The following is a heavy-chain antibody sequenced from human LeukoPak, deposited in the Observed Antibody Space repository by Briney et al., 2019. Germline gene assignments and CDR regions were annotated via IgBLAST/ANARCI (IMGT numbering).Heavy chain of an antibody. CDR1: GFTFSSYA. CDR2: ISYDGSNK. Sequence: GGSLRLSCAASGFTFSSYAMHWVRQAPGKGLEWVAVISYDGSNKYYADSVKGRFTISRDNSKNTLYLQINSLSAEDTAVYYCAKDWGFSSSPIFDYWGQGTLVLVSS. J-gene: IGHJ4*02. D-gene: IGHD6-13*01. CDR3: AKDWGFSSSPIFDY. V-gene: IGHV3-30-3*01.